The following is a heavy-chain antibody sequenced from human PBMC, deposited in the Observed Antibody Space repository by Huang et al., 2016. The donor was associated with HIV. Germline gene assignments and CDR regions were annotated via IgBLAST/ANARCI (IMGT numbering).Heavy chain of an antibody. CDR2: LETELGEP. CDR1: GHTLTKLT. Sequence: QVQLVQSGAEVQKPGASVKVSCKVSGHTLTKLTMHWVQPTPGRGLEWRGGLETELGEPSYAQKFQGRVFMTEDTSTDTAYMELSNLRSEDTAVYYCATLGQQMDGFNWFDPWGQGTLVTVSS. J-gene: IGHJ5*02. CDR3: ATLGQQMDGFNWFDP. D-gene: IGHD6-13*01. V-gene: IGHV1-24*01.